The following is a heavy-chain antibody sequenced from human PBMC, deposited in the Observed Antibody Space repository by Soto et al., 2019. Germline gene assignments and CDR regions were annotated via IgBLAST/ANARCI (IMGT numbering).Heavy chain of an antibody. D-gene: IGHD6-19*01. CDR1: GDSVSSNSAA. CDR2: TYYRSKWYN. Sequence: PSQTLSLTCAISGDSVSSNSAAWNWTRQSPSRGLEWLGRTYYRSKWYNDYAVSVKSRITINPDTSKNQFSLQLNSVTPEDTAVYYCAREVRYSSGWYELYDYWGQGTLVTVSS. J-gene: IGHJ4*02. CDR3: AREVRYSSGWYELYDY. V-gene: IGHV6-1*01.